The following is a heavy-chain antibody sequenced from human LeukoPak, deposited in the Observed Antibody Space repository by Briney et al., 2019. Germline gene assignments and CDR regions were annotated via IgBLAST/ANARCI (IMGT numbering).Heavy chain of an antibody. Sequence: GGSLRLSCAASAFTFSNYAMHWVRQAPGKGLEWVSIMSYDGSNEYYADSVKGRFTISRDNSKNTLYLQMNSLRAEDTAVYYCAREGQYSSGWYPSYYFDYWGQGTLVTVSS. J-gene: IGHJ4*02. CDR1: AFTFSNYA. D-gene: IGHD6-19*01. V-gene: IGHV3-30-3*01. CDR2: MSYDGSNE. CDR3: AREGQYSSGWYPSYYFDY.